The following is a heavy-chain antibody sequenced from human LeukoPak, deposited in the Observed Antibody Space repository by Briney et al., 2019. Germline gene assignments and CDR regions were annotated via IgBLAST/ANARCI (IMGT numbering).Heavy chain of an antibody. V-gene: IGHV1-2*04. J-gene: IGHJ4*02. CDR3: ARGAAAGPIDY. Sequence: ASLKVSCKASGYTFTCYYMHWVRQAPGQGLEWMGWINPNSGGTNYAQKFQGWVTMTRDTSISTAYMELSRLRSDDTAVYYCARGAAAGPIDYWGQGTLVTVSS. CDR2: INPNSGGT. CDR1: GYTFTCYY. D-gene: IGHD6-13*01.